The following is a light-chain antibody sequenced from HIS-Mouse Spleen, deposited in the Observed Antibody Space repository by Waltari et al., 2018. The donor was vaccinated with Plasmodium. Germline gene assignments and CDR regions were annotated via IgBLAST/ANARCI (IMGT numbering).Light chain of an antibody. J-gene: IGKJ1*01. CDR3: QQSYSTWT. CDR2: AAS. CDR1: QSISNY. Sequence: DIQMTQSPSPLSASVGHRVTITCRAIQSISNYLNWYQQKPGKAPKFLIYAASTLQSGVPSRFSGSGSGTDFTLTISSLQPEDFATYYCQQSYSTWTFGQGTKVEIK. V-gene: IGKV1-39*01.